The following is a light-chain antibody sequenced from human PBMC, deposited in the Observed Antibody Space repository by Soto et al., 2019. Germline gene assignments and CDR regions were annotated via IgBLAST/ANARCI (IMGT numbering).Light chain of an antibody. V-gene: IGKV3-20*01. Sequence: EIVLTQSPGTLSLSPGERATLSCRASQSVSSSYLAWYQQTPGQAPRLLIYGASSRATCIPDRFSGSGSGTDFTLTISRLEPEDFAVYYCQQYGSSPYTFGQGTKLESK. CDR3: QQYGSSPYT. CDR1: QSVSSSY. CDR2: GAS. J-gene: IGKJ2*01.